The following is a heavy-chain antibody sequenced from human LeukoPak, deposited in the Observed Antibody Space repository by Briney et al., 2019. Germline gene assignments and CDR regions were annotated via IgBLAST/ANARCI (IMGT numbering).Heavy chain of an antibody. J-gene: IGHJ4*02. D-gene: IGHD6-13*01. V-gene: IGHV3-23*01. Sequence: GGSLRLSCAASGFTFSSDAMSWVREAPGKGLEWVSAISGGGGDTYHADSVKGRFTISRDNSKNTLYLQMNSLRAEDTAVYYCAKEMEAAGSTRGSFDYWGQGTLVTVSS. CDR1: GFTFSSDA. CDR3: AKEMEAAGSTRGSFDY. CDR2: ISGGGGDT.